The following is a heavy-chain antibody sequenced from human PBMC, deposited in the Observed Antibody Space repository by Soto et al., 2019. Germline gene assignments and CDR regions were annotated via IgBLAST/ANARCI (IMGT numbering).Heavy chain of an antibody. Sequence: QLQLQESGPGLVKPSETLSLTCTVSGGSISSSSYYWGWIRQPPGKGLEWIGSIYYSGSTYYNPSLKSRVTISVDTSKNQFSLKLSSVTAADTAVYYCATWGGGREPDYRNWYFDLWGRGTLVTVSS. J-gene: IGHJ2*01. CDR1: GGSISSSSYY. CDR3: ATWGGGREPDYRNWYFDL. D-gene: IGHD4-4*01. CDR2: IYYSGST. V-gene: IGHV4-39*01.